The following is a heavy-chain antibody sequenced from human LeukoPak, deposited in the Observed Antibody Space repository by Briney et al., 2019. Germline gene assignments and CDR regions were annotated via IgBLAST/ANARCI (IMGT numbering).Heavy chain of an antibody. CDR1: VGSISSSSYY. Sequence: SETLSLTCTLSVGSISSSSYYWGWIRRPPGKGLEWIVNIYYSGSTYYNPYLKSRSTISADTPKNQFSLKLSSVTAADTAVYYCARHEYYGLEGGFDYWGQGTLVTVSS. CDR2: IYYSGST. D-gene: IGHD3-10*01. CDR3: ARHEYYGLEGGFDY. V-gene: IGHV4-39*01. J-gene: IGHJ4*02.